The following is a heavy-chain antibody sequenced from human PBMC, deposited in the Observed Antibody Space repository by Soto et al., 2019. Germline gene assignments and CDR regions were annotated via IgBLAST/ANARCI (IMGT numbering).Heavy chain of an antibody. Sequence: EVQLVESGGGLVQPGGSLRLSCAASGFTFSSYSMNWVRQAPGKGLEWVSYISSSSSTIYYADSVKGRFTISRDNATNSLYLQMNSLRDEDTAVYYCARAMSITGIYYFDYWGQGTLVTVSS. V-gene: IGHV3-48*02. CDR2: ISSSSSTI. CDR1: GFTFSSYS. J-gene: IGHJ4*02. D-gene: IGHD1-20*01. CDR3: ARAMSITGIYYFDY.